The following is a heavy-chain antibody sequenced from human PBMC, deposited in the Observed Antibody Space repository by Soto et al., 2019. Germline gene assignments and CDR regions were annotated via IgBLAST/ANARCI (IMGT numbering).Heavy chain of an antibody. J-gene: IGHJ4*02. CDR1: GGSISSGGYS. D-gene: IGHD5-12*01. CDR2: IYHSGST. V-gene: IGHV4-30-2*01. Sequence: SETLSLTCAVSGGSISSGGYSWSWIRQPPGKGLEWIGYIYHSGSTYYNPSLKSRVTISVDRSKNQFSLKLSSVTAADTAVYYCARAGYSGYDYVDYFDYWGQGTLVTVS. CDR3: ARAGYSGYDYVDYFDY.